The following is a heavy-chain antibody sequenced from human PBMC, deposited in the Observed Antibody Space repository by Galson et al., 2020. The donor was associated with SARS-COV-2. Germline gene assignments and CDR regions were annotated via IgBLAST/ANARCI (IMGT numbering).Heavy chain of an antibody. V-gene: IGHV3-15*07. D-gene: IGHD1-26*01. J-gene: IGHJ4*02. CDR2: IYGKTDGGTT. CDR3: TTDSGTR. CDR1: GFTFNDAW. Sequence: GGSLRLSCAASGFTFNDAWMNWVRQAPGKGLEWVGRIYGKTDGGTTDYATPVKGRFTISRDDSKTTLYLQMDSLETEDTGMYYCTTDSGTRWGQGTLVTVSS.